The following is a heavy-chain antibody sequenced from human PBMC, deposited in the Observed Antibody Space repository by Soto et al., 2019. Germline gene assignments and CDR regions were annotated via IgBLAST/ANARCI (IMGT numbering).Heavy chain of an antibody. Sequence: QVQLVQSGAEVKKPGSSVKVSCKASGGTFSSYAISWVRQAPGQGLEWMGGIFPIFGTANYAQKFQGRVTISADKSTSTAYMELSSLRSEDTAVYYCARALGNLRDPYYGMDVWGQGTTVTVSS. D-gene: IGHD3-16*01. J-gene: IGHJ6*02. V-gene: IGHV1-69*06. CDR1: GGTFSSYA. CDR3: ARALGNLRDPYYGMDV. CDR2: IFPIFGTA.